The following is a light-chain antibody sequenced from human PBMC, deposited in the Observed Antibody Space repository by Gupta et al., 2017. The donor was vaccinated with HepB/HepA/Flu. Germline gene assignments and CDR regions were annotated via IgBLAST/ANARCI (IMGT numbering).Light chain of an antibody. V-gene: IGLV1-40*01. CDR2: ANN. CDR1: SSNIGASYD. Sequence: QSVLTPPPSVSGAPGPRVTISCTGSSSNIGASYDVHWYQQVPGTAPKLLIYANNNRPSGVPDRFSGSKSGTSASLAITGLQAEDEADYYCQSYDSSLSGSVFGGGTKLTVL. CDR3: QSYDSSLSGSV. J-gene: IGLJ2*01.